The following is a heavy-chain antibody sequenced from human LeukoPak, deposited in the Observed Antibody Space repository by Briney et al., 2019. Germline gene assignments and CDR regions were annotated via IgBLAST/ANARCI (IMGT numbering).Heavy chain of an antibody. CDR1: GYTFTSYD. D-gene: IGHD3-10*01. V-gene: IGHV1-8*03. CDR2: MNPNSGNT. CDR3: ARKFRTRSLYYYGSGSYYYYYMDV. Sequence: ASVKVSCKASGYTFTSYDINWVRQATGQGLEWMGWMNPNSGNTGYAQKFQGRVTITRNTSISTAYMELSSLRSEDTAVYYCARKFRTRSLYYYGSGSYYYYYMDVWGKGTTVTVSS. J-gene: IGHJ6*03.